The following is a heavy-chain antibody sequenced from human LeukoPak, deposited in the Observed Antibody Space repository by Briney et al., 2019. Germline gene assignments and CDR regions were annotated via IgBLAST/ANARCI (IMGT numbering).Heavy chain of an antibody. V-gene: IGHV4-39*01. CDR1: GGPMSSSMYC. CDR3: ARHDSVVTAMVDY. CDR2: IYNSGST. D-gene: IGHD2-21*02. J-gene: IGHJ4*02. Sequence: SETLSLACTVSGGPMSSSMYCLGRIRQPPGKGLEWNGRIYNSGSTSYNPSLKSRVTISVDTSKNQFSLKLSSVTAADTAVYYCARHDSVVTAMVDYCGQGTLVTVTS.